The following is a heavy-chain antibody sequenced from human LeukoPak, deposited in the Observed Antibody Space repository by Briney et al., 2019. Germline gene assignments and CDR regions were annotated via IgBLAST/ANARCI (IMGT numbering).Heavy chain of an antibody. D-gene: IGHD6-19*01. CDR3: AREFSSGWSPLFGY. V-gene: IGHV5-51*01. CDR1: GYSFTSYW. J-gene: IGHJ4*02. Sequence: GGSLKISCKGSGYSFTSYWIGWVRQMPGKGLGWMGIIYPGDSDTRYSPSFQGQVTISADKSICTACLQWSSLRASDTAMYYCAREFSSGWSPLFGYWGQGTLVTVSS. CDR2: IYPGDSDT.